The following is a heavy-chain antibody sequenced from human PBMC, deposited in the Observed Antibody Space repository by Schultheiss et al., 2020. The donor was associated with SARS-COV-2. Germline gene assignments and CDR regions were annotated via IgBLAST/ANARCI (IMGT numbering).Heavy chain of an antibody. Sequence: GGSLRLSCAASGFTFSSYGMHWVRQAPGKGLEWVAVIWYDGSNKYYADSVKGRFTISRDNSKNTLYLQMNSLRAEDTAVYYCAKSIAVAGPLVYWGQGTLVTVSS. CDR3: AKSIAVAGPLVY. CDR1: GFTFSSYG. V-gene: IGHV3-30*02. J-gene: IGHJ4*02. D-gene: IGHD6-19*01. CDR2: IWYDGSNK.